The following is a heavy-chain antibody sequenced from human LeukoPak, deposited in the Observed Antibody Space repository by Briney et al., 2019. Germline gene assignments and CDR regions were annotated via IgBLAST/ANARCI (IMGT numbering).Heavy chain of an antibody. CDR3: ARRPGYSGYDPNWFDP. J-gene: IGHJ5*02. CDR1: GYTFTSYG. CDR2: ISAYNGNT. Sequence: ASVKVSCKASGYTFTSYGISWVRQAPGQGLEWMGRISAYNGNTNYAQKLQGRVTMTTDTSTSTAYMELRSLRSDDTAVYYCARRPGYSGYDPNWFDPWGQGTLVSVSS. D-gene: IGHD5-12*01. V-gene: IGHV1-18*04.